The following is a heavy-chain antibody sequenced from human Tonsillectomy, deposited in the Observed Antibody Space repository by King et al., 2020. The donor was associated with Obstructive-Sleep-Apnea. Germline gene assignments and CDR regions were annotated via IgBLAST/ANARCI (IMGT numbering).Heavy chain of an antibody. V-gene: IGHV3-33*01. CDR3: ARDRSRFGELMAY. Sequence: VQLVESGGGVVQPGRSLRLSCAAPGFTFISYGMHWVRQAPGKGLEWVAVIWYDGSNKYYADSGKGRFTISRDNSKNTLDLPMNSLRAEDTAVYYCARDRSRFGELMAYWGQGTLVTVSS. J-gene: IGHJ4*02. CDR2: IWYDGSNK. CDR1: GFTFISYG. D-gene: IGHD3-10*01.